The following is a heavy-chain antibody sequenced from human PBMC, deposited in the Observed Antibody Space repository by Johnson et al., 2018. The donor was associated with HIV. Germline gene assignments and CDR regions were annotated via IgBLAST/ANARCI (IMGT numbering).Heavy chain of an antibody. V-gene: IGHV3-30*04. CDR1: GFTFSSYA. J-gene: IGHJ3*02. Sequence: QVQLVESGGGVVQPGRSLRLSCAASGFTFSSYAMHWVRQAPGKGLEWVAAISYDGSNKYYADTVKGRFPISRDNAKNSLYLQMNSLRAEDTALYYCARVRGYSYVLDAFDIWGQGTMVTVSS. CDR2: ISYDGSNK. CDR3: ARVRGYSYVLDAFDI. D-gene: IGHD5-18*01.